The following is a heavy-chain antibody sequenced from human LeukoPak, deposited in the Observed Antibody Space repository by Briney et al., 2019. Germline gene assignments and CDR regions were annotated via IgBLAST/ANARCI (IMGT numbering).Heavy chain of an antibody. V-gene: IGHV3-30*18. CDR3: AKPRTYYDILTGYFDC. CDR2: ISYDGSNK. D-gene: IGHD3-9*01. CDR1: GFTFSSYG. J-gene: IGHJ4*02. Sequence: GGSLRLSCAASGFTFSSYGMHWVRQATGKGLEWVAVISYDGSNKYYADSVKGRFTISRDNSKNTLYLQMNSLRAEDTAVYYCAKPRTYYDILTGYFDCWGQGTLVTVSS.